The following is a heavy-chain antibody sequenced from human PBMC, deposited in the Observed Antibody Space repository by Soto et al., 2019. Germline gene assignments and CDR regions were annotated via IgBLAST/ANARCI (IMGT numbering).Heavy chain of an antibody. CDR1: GFTFSSYA. CDR2: ISYDGSNK. J-gene: IGHJ4*02. CDR3: ARDWNYAIDY. V-gene: IGHV3-30-3*01. Sequence: QVQLVESGGGGVQPGRSLRLSCAASGFTFSSYAMHGVRQAPGKGLECVAVISYDGSNKYYADAVKGRFTISRDNSKNTLYLQMNSLRAEDTAVYYCARDWNYAIDYWGQGTLVTVSS. D-gene: IGHD1-7*01.